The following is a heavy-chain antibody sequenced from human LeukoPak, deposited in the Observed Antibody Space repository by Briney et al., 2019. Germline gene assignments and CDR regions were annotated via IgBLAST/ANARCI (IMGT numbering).Heavy chain of an antibody. CDR3: AKADATIGGAFDI. J-gene: IGHJ3*02. D-gene: IGHD3-3*01. CDR2: ISGTSDTT. V-gene: IGHV3-23*01. Sequence: GGSLRLSCAASGYIFKNYAMSWVRQAPGKGLEWVSIISGTSDTTRYGDSVRGRFTTSRDNPRNTLYLQIDSLRVDDTAVYYCAKADATIGGAFDIWGQGTMVIVSS. CDR1: GYIFKNYA.